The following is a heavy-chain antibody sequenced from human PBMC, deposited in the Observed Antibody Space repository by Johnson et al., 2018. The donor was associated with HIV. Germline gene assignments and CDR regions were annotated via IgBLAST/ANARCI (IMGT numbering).Heavy chain of an antibody. V-gene: IGHV3-7*01. Sequence: VQLVESGGGLVQPGGSLRLSCAASGFTFSSYWMSWVRQAPGKGLEWVANIKQDGSEKYYVDSVHGRFTNPRDNSKNSLYLQMNSMSAEDTSVYYCARVLRLPRLGAFDIWGQGTMVTVSS. D-gene: IGHD5-12*01. CDR3: ARVLRLPRLGAFDI. J-gene: IGHJ3*02. CDR1: GFTFSSYW. CDR2: IKQDGSEK.